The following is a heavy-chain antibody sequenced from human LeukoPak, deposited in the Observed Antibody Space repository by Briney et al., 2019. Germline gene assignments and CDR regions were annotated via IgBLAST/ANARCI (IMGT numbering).Heavy chain of an antibody. J-gene: IGHJ4*02. Sequence: ASVKVSCKASGYTFTSYGISWVRQAPGQGLEWMGWISAYNGNTNYAQKLQGRVTMTTDTSTSTAYMELRSLRSDDTAVYYCARVRVRGGYRGYSGYDFDYWGQGTLVTVSS. D-gene: IGHD5-12*01. CDR3: ARVRVRGGYRGYSGYDFDY. CDR2: ISAYNGNT. V-gene: IGHV1-18*01. CDR1: GYTFTSYG.